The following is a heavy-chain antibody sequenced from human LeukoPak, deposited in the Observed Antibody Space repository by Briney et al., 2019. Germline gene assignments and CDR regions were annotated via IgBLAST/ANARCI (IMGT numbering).Heavy chain of an antibody. CDR2: IFYDGSSK. CDR3: ARDFSARYTIDY. D-gene: IGHD5-18*01. CDR1: GFTFSRYT. Sequence: GGSLRLSCPASGFTFSRYTMHWVRQAPGKGLEWVTFIFYDGSSKKEADSVKGRFSISRDNSKNTVYLQMNSLRPEDTAVYYCARDFSARYTIDYWGQGTLVTVSS. J-gene: IGHJ4*02. V-gene: IGHV3-30*03.